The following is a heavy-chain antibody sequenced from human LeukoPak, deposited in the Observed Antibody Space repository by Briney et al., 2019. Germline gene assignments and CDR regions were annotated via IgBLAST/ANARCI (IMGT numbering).Heavy chain of an antibody. V-gene: IGHV4-39*07. D-gene: IGHD5-12*01. Sequence: SETLSLTCTVSGGSISSSSYYWGWIRQPPGKGLEWIGSIYYSGSTNYNPSLKSRVTISVDTSKNQFSLKLSSVTAADTAVYYCARARRWLRTFDYWGQGTLVTVSS. CDR1: GGSISSSSYY. CDR2: IYYSGST. J-gene: IGHJ4*02. CDR3: ARARRWLRTFDY.